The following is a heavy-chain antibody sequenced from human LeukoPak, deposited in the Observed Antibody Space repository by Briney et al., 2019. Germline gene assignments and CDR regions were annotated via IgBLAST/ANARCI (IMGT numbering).Heavy chain of an antibody. D-gene: IGHD1-1*01. CDR1: GGSISSYY. Sequence: SETLSLTCTVSGGSISSYYWSWIRQPPGKGLEWIGYIYYSGSTNYNPSLKSRVTISVDTSKNQFSLKLSSVTAADTAVYYCARGVFPWNYFDYWGQGTLVTVSS. J-gene: IGHJ4*02. V-gene: IGHV4-59*01. CDR2: IYYSGST. CDR3: ARGVFPWNYFDY.